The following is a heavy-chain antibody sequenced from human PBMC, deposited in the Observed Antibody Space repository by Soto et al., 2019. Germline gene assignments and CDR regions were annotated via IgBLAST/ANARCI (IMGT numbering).Heavy chain of an antibody. CDR2: IYYTGDT. D-gene: IGHD3-16*01. V-gene: IGHV4-59*11. CDR1: GGSISSHY. CDR3: ARGGDYAHGRGNNWFDP. Sequence: SETLSLTCTVSGGSISSHYWSWIRQPPGKGLEWIGYIYYTGDTNYNPSLKSRVTMSVDTSQNQYSLRLNFVTAADTAIYYCARGGDYAHGRGNNWFDPWGQGTLVTV. J-gene: IGHJ5*02.